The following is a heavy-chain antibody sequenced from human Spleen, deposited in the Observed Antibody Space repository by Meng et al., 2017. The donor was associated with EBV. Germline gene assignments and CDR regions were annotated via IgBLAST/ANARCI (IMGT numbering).Heavy chain of an antibody. CDR1: CGSISSSTW. Sequence: QGQLRESGPGLVPPSGTLSLTCAVSCGSISSSTWWTWVRQPPGKGLEWIGEIYHGGDTNYNPSLKSRVTISVDKSKNQFSLKVRSVTAADTAVYYCARRGVDYYDSSAWGWGQGALVTVSS. CDR3: ARRGVDYYDSSAWG. J-gene: IGHJ4*02. D-gene: IGHD3-22*01. CDR2: IYHGGDT. V-gene: IGHV4-4*02.